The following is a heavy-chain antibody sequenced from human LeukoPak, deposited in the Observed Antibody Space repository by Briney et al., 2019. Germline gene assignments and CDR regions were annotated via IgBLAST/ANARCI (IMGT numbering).Heavy chain of an antibody. Sequence: SVKVSCKASGGTFSSYAISWVRQAPGQGLEWMGGIIPIFGTANYAQKLQGRVTMTTDTSTSTAYMELRSLRSDDTAVYYCARDHRKTLNFDWFWFDPWGQGTLVTVSS. V-gene: IGHV1-69*05. D-gene: IGHD3-9*01. J-gene: IGHJ5*02. CDR2: IIPIFGTA. CDR3: ARDHRKTLNFDWFWFDP. CDR1: GGTFSSYA.